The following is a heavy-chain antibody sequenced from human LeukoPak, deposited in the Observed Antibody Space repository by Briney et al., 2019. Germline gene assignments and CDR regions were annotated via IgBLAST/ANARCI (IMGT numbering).Heavy chain of an antibody. D-gene: IGHD6-13*01. CDR3: ARDGTAVGINYDY. CDR2: ISSSSSYI. J-gene: IGHJ4*02. CDR1: GFTFSSYN. Sequence: GGSLRLSCAASGFTFSSYNMNWVRQAPGKGLEWVSSISSSSSYIYYADSVKGRFTISRDKAKNSLYLQMNRLRAEDTAVYYCARDGTAVGINYDYWGQGTLVTVSS. V-gene: IGHV3-21*04.